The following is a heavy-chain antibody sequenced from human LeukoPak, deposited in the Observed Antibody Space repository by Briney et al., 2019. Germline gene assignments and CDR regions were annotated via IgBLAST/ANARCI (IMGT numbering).Heavy chain of an antibody. CDR2: ISYDGSNK. D-gene: IGHD1-26*01. J-gene: IGHJ4*02. CDR3: ARDLVGATNY. Sequence: GGSLRLSCAASGFTFSSYAMHWVRQAPGKGLEWVAVISYDGSNKYYADSVKGRFTIPRDNSKNTLYLQMNSLRAEDTAVYYCARDLVGATNYWGQGTLFTVSS. CDR1: GFTFSSYA. V-gene: IGHV3-30*04.